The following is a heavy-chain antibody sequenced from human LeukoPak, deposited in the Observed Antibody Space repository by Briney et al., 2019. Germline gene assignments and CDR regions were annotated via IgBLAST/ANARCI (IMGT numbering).Heavy chain of an antibody. CDR1: GFTFITYA. CDR2: ISNNGEDT. J-gene: IGHJ4*02. CDR3: VRGGGVVAGTYDY. D-gene: IGHD6-19*01. V-gene: IGHV3-64*02. Sequence: GGSLSLSCAASGFTFITYAFHWVRQAPGKGLEYVSAISNNGEDTYYADSVKGRFTISRDNSKNTLYLQMGSLRAEDMAVYYCVRGGGVVAGTYDYWGQGTLVTVSS.